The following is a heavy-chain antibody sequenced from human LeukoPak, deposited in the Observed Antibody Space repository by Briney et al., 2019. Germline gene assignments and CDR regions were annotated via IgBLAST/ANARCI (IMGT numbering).Heavy chain of an antibody. V-gene: IGHV3-9*01. CDR1: GFTFDDYA. D-gene: IGHD3-10*01. CDR2: ISWNSGSI. J-gene: IGHJ4*02. CDR3: AKLSQGGV. Sequence: GGSLRLSCAASGFTFDDYAMHWVRQAPGKGLEWVSGISWNSGSIGYADSVKGRFTISRDNAKNSLYLQMNSLRAEDTAVYYCAKLSQGGVWGQGTLVTVSS.